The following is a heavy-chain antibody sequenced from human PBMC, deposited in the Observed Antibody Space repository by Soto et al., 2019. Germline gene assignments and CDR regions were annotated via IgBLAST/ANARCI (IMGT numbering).Heavy chain of an antibody. V-gene: IGHV3-48*02. Sequence: GGSLRLSCAASDFMFTSYWMSWVRQAPGKGLEWVSYISSSSSTIYYADSVKGRFTISRDNAKNSLYLQMNSLRDEDTAVYYCASAIYHGMDVWGQGTTVTVSS. CDR1: DFMFTSYW. J-gene: IGHJ6*02. CDR3: ASAIYHGMDV. CDR2: ISSSSSTI.